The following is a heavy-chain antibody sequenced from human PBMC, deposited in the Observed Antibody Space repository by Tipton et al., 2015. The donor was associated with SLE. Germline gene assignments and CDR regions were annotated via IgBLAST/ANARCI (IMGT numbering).Heavy chain of an antibody. Sequence: SLRLSCAASGFTFSSYAMSWVRQAPGKGLEWVSGISASGGSTYYVDSVKGRFTISRDNSKNTLYLQMNRLRVEDTAVYHCAKIAAAHTLAAFDIWGQGTMVTVSS. J-gene: IGHJ3*02. CDR1: GFTFSSYA. V-gene: IGHV3-23*01. CDR3: AKIAAAHTLAAFDI. CDR2: ISASGGST. D-gene: IGHD6-13*01.